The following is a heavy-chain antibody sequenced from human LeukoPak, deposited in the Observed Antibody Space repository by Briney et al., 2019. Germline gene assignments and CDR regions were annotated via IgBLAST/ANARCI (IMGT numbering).Heavy chain of an antibody. Sequence: GGSLRLSCVSSGFSFSNYAMSWVRQAPGKGLEWVSSISGSGGSTHYVDSVKGRFTISRDMTKNTLYLQMNSLRAEDTAVYYCAKSSYYDASGYYREFYFDSWGQGTLVTVSS. D-gene: IGHD3-22*01. J-gene: IGHJ4*02. CDR2: ISGSGGST. V-gene: IGHV3-23*01. CDR3: AKSSYYDASGYYREFYFDS. CDR1: GFSFSNYA.